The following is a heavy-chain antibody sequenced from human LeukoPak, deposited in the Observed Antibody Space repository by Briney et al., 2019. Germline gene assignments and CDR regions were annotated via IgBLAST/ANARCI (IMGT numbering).Heavy chain of an antibody. CDR2: IYYSGST. V-gene: IGHV4-61*01. CDR3: ARAAYRGRYHSDY. Sequence: SETLSLTCTVSGGSVNSGSYYWNWIRQPPGKGLEWIGYIYYSGSTNYNPSLKSRVTISVDTSKNQFSLKLSSVTAADTAVYYCARAAYRGRYHSDYWGQGTLVTVSS. J-gene: IGHJ4*02. CDR1: GGSVNSGSYY. D-gene: IGHD1-26*01.